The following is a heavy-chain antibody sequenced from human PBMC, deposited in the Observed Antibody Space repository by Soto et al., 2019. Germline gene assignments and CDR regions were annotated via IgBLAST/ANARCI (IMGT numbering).Heavy chain of an antibody. V-gene: IGHV1-3*01. D-gene: IGHD2-2*01. CDR3: ARDLGYCSSTSCYLDAFDI. CDR1: GYTFTSYA. Sequence: QVQLVQSGAEVKKPGASVKVSCKASGYTFTSYAMHWVRQAPGQRLEWMGWINAGNGNTKYSQKFHGRVTITRDTSASTAYMELSSLRSEDTAVYYCARDLGYCSSTSCYLDAFDIWGQGTMVTVSS. J-gene: IGHJ3*02. CDR2: INAGNGNT.